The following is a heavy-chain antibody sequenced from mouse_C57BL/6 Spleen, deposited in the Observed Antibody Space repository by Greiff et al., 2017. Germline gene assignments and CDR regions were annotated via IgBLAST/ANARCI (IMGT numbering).Heavy chain of an antibody. D-gene: IGHD1-1*01. V-gene: IGHV3-6*01. CDR1: GYSITSGYY. CDR2: ISYDGSN. CDR3: AREGLNYYGSSYGYFDV. J-gene: IGHJ1*03. Sequence: ESGPGLVKPSQSLSLTCSVTGYSITSGYYWNWIRQFPGNKLEWMGYISYDGSNNYNPSLKNRISITRDTSKNQFFLKLNSVTTEDTATYYCAREGLNYYGSSYGYFDVWGTGTTVTVSS.